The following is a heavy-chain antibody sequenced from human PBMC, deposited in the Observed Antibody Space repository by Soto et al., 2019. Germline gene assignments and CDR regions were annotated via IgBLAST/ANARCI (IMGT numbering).Heavy chain of an antibody. J-gene: IGHJ6*02. D-gene: IGHD3-10*01. CDR1: GFAFSNFH. CDR2: IGGAGNDI. V-gene: IGHV3-23*01. CDR3: AKRFSDAGEAGIDV. Sequence: EMQVLESGGGLVQPGGSLRLSCVASGFAFSNFHMNWVRQAPGKGLQWVATIGGAGNDIHYADSVEGRFTVSRDNSKNTLHLQMDGLRDDDTAIYYCAKRFSDAGEAGIDVWGQGTTVTVSS.